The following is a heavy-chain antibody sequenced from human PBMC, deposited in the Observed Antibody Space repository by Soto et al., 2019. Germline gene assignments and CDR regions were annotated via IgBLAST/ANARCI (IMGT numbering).Heavy chain of an antibody. J-gene: IGHJ4*02. CDR3: ARGNLRFIAAAGINY. V-gene: IGHV1-46*01. CDR1: GYTFTSYY. Sequence: ASVKVSCKASGYTFTSYYMHWVRQAPGQGLEWMGIINPSGGSTSYAQKFQGRVAMTRDTSTSTVYMELSSLRSEDTAVYYCARGNLRFIAAAGINYWGQGTLVTVSS. CDR2: INPSGGST. D-gene: IGHD6-13*01.